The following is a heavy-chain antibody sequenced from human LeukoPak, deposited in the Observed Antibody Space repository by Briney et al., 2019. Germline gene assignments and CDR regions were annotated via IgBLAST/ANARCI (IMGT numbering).Heavy chain of an antibody. CDR2: IVVGSGNT. CDR1: GFTFTSSA. V-gene: IGHV1-58*01. D-gene: IGHD6-19*01. Sequence: GTSVKVSCKASGFTFTSSAVQWVRQARGQPLEWIGWIVVGSGNTNYAQKLQERVTITRDMSTSTEYMELSSLRSEDTAVYYCAGDISLISSGWYYFDYWGQGTLVTVSS. CDR3: AGDISLISSGWYYFDY. J-gene: IGHJ4*02.